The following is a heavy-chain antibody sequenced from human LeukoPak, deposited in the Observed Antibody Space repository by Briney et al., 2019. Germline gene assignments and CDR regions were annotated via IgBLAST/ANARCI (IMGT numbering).Heavy chain of an antibody. Sequence: SETLSLTCAVYGGSFSGYYWSWIRQPPGKGLEWIGEINHSGSTNYNPSLKSRVTISVDTSKNQFSLKLSSVTAADTAVYYCARVGTVGSEDYWGQGTLVTVSS. V-gene: IGHV4-34*01. CDR3: ARVGTVGSEDY. J-gene: IGHJ4*02. D-gene: IGHD2-15*01. CDR2: INHSGST. CDR1: GGSFSGYY.